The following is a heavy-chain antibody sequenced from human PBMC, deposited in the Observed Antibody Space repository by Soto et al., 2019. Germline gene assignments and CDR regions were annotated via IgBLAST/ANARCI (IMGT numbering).Heavy chain of an antibody. CDR1: GGSISSYY. Sequence: SETLSLTCTVSGGSISSYYWSWIRQPPGKGLEWIGYIYYSGSTNYNPSLKSRVTISVDTSKNQFSLKLSSVTAADTAVYYCARDVGIAAAGTFWFDPWGQGTLVTVSS. J-gene: IGHJ5*02. D-gene: IGHD6-13*01. V-gene: IGHV4-59*01. CDR3: ARDVGIAAAGTFWFDP. CDR2: IYYSGST.